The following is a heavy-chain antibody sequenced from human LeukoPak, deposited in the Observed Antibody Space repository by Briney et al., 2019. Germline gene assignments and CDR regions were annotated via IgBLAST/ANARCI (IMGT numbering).Heavy chain of an antibody. J-gene: IGHJ4*02. CDR2: IDPTDSYT. V-gene: IGHV5-10-1*01. CDR3: VRLGRYCIDY. Sequence: LGESLKISCKGSGYSFNNYRISWVRQMPGKGLEWMGTIDPTDSYTKYSPSFQGHVTISLDKSISTAYLQWSGLRASDTAMYYCVRLGRYCIDYWGQGALVTVSS. D-gene: IGHD2-15*01. CDR1: GYSFNNYR.